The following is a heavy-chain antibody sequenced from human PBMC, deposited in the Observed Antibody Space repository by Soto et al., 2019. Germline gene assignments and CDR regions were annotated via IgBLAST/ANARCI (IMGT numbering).Heavy chain of an antibody. CDR2: IYWDDDQ. J-gene: IGHJ5*02. CDR1: GFSLTTTSMG. V-gene: IGHV2-5*02. D-gene: IGHD3-16*01. CDR3: EHAGDYDVLSFDP. Sequence: QITLKESGPPLVRPAQTLTLPCAVSGFSLTTTSMGVAWIRHPPGKALDWLPIIYWDDDQRYRPSLKDRLTISKDTSRSRVVVTISNMNPDDTGTGFWEHAGDYDVLSFDPWGPEALVNDSS.